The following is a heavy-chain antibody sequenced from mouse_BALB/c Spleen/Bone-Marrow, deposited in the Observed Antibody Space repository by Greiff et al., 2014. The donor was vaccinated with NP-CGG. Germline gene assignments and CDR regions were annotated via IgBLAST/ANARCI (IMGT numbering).Heavy chain of an antibody. J-gene: IGHJ2*01. CDR1: GYTFTSSW. CDR3: ARHHRYAYYFDY. CDR2: IHPNSGNT. D-gene: IGHD2-14*01. V-gene: IGHV1S130*01. Sequence: VQLQQSGSVLVRPGASVKLSCKASGYTFTSSWMHWAKQRPGQGLEWIGEIHPNSGNTNYNETFKGKATLTVGTSSTTAYVDLSSLTAEDSAVYYCARHHRYAYYFDYWGQGTTLTVSS.